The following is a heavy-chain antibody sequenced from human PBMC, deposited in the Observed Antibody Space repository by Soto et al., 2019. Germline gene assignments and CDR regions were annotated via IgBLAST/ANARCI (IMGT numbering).Heavy chain of an antibody. Sequence: EVQLVESGGGLVKPGGSLRLSCAASGFTFSNAWMSWVRQAPGKGLEWVGRIKSKTDGGTTDYAAPVKGRFTISRDDSKNTLYLQMNSLKTEDTAVYYCVRCKEEWLGSKLRVTPYYYYAMDVWGQGTTVTVSS. J-gene: IGHJ6*02. D-gene: IGHD6-19*01. CDR2: IKSKTDGGTT. CDR1: GFTFSNAW. V-gene: IGHV3-15*01. CDR3: VRCKEEWLGSKLRVTPYYYYAMDV.